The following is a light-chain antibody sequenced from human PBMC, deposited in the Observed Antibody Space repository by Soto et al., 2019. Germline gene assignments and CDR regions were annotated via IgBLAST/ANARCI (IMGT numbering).Light chain of an antibody. Sequence: DIQLTQSPSFLSASVGDRVTITCRASQGVGNYLAWYQQRPGKAPNLLIYDASTLHSGVPSRFSGSGSGTEFTLTISSLQPEDFATYYCQQYYSYPFTFGPGTKVDIK. CDR2: DAS. J-gene: IGKJ3*01. CDR1: QGVGNY. CDR3: QQYYSYPFT. V-gene: IGKV1-9*01.